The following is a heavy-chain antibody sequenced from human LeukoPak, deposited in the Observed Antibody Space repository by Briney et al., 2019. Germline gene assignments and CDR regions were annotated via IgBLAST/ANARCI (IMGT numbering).Heavy chain of an antibody. CDR1: GFTFSSYW. Sequence: GGSLRLSCAASGFTFSSYWMHWVRQPPGKGLVWVSSISSGSDYTFYADSVKGRFTISRDNSKNTLYLQMNSLRAGDTAIYHCAKIGVIGNWYYDVWGRGTLVTVSS. V-gene: IGHV3-23*01. D-gene: IGHD3-10*01. CDR2: ISSGSDYT. J-gene: IGHJ2*01. CDR3: AKIGVIGNWYYDV.